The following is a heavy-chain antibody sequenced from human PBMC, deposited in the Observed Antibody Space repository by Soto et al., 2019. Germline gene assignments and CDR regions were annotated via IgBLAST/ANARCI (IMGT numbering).Heavy chain of an antibody. CDR3: TTDKAY. CDR1: GFVFSNAW. CDR2: IKSNTDGGTT. Sequence: EVQLVESGGGLVRPGGSLILSCAASGFVFSNAWVNWVRQAPGKGLEWVGRIKSNTDGGTTDYAAPVEGRFTISRDDSKNTLYLQLNSLKIEDTGVYYCTTDKAYWGQGALVTVSA. J-gene: IGHJ4*02. V-gene: IGHV3-15*07.